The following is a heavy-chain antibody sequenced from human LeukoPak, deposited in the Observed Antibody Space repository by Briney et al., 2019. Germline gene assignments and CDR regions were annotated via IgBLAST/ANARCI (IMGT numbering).Heavy chain of an antibody. Sequence: SETLSLTCTVSGGSISSGGYYWSWIRQPPRKGLEWIGYIYHSGSTYYNPSLKSRVTISVDRSKNQLSLKLSSVTAADTAVYYCAREISYGSGSLDYWGQGTLVTVSS. CDR3: AREISYGSGSLDY. V-gene: IGHV4-30-2*01. D-gene: IGHD3-10*01. CDR1: GGSISSGGYY. J-gene: IGHJ4*02. CDR2: IYHSGST.